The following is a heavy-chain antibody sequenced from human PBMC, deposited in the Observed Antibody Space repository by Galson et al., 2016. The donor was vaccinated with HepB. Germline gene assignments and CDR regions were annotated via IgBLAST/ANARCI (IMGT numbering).Heavy chain of an antibody. CDR2: ISLDGSVT. D-gene: IGHD5-24*01. CDR3: GARRDGYIGY. Sequence: SLRLSCAASGFTGFTFSSYWMHWVRQAPGKGLVWVSRISLDGSVTIYGDSVKGRFSTSRDNAKNTLFLQMNSLRAEDTAVYYCGARRDGYIGYWGQGALVTISS. J-gene: IGHJ4*01. CDR1: GFTGFTFSSYW. V-gene: IGHV3-74*01.